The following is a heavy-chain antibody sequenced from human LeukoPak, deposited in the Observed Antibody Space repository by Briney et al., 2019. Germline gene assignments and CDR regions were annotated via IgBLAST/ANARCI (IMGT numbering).Heavy chain of an antibody. CDR2: INPNSGGT. CDR1: GYTFTGYY. CDR3: ARDLRGPYYYDSSGYYHNWFDP. J-gene: IGHJ5*02. V-gene: IGHV1-2*06. Sequence: ASVKVSCKASGYTFTGYYMHWVRQAPGQGLEWMGRINPNSGGTNYAQKFQGRLTMTRATSISTAYMELSRLRSDDTAVYYCARDLRGPYYYDSSGYYHNWFDPWGQGTLVTVSS. D-gene: IGHD3-22*01.